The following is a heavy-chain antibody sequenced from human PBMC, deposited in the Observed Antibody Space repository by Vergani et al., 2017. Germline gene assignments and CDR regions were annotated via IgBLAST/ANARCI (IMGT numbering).Heavy chain of an antibody. J-gene: IGHJ4*02. Sequence: QVQLVESGGGEVQPGRSLRLSCSAAGFAFSDYGVHWVCQAPGKGLEWVSVISYDGNKKNYADSVKGRFTISRDNSKNTLYLEMNALRAEDTAVYYCARDLAYCHGGSFALWGQGSVVTVSS. CDR1: GFAFSDYG. CDR2: ISYDGNKK. CDR3: ARDLAYCHGGSFAL. D-gene: IGHD2-15*01. V-gene: IGHV3-30*03.